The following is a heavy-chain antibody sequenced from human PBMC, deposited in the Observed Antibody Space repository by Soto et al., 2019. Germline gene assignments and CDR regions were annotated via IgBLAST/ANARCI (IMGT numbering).Heavy chain of an antibody. V-gene: IGHV3-15*01. D-gene: IGHD3-10*01. CDR2: IKSKTDGGTT. J-gene: IGHJ6*03. CDR1: GFTFSNAW. CDR3: TKDLLLWFGEERYYYYYMDV. Sequence: GGSLRLSCAASGFTFSNAWMSWVRQAPGKGLEWVGRIKSKTDGGTTDYAAPAKGRFTISRDDSKNTLYLQMNSLKTEDTAVYYCTKDLLLWFGEERYYYYYMDVWGKGTTVTVSS.